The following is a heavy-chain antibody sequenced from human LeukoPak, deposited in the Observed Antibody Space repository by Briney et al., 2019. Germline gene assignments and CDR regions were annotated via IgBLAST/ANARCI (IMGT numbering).Heavy chain of an antibody. CDR3: AKKIKAAHYSSGCFDY. J-gene: IGHJ4*02. V-gene: IGHV3-23*01. D-gene: IGHD6-19*01. CDR2: ISGTGSST. CDR1: GFTFSDYY. Sequence: SGGSLRLSCAASGFTFSDYYMSWIRQAPGKGLEWVSGISGTGSSTYYADSVKGRSTISRDNSKNTLYLQMHSLRADDTAVYYCAKKIKAAHYSSGCFDYWGQGALVTVSS.